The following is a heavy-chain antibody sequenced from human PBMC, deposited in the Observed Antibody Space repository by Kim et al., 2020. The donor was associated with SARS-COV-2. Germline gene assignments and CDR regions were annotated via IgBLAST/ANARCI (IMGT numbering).Heavy chain of an antibody. CDR2: T. D-gene: IGHD1-1*01. J-gene: IGHJ3*02. V-gene: IGHV1-18*01. CDR3: ARDLEGDAFDI. Sequence: TNYAQKLQGRVTMTTDTSTSTAYMELRSLRSDDTAVYYCARDLEGDAFDIWGQGTMVTVSS.